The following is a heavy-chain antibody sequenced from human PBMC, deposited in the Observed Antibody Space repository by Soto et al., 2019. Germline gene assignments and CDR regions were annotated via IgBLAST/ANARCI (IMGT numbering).Heavy chain of an antibody. D-gene: IGHD3-10*01. CDR1: GFTFSSND. Sequence: EVQVLESGGGLVQPGGPLSLSCAASGFTFSSNDMPWVRQAPGKGLEWVSTIDGSGATTYYADFVEGRFTVSRDNSKNTVYVQMNNLRADDTALYYCAKNSGWFDSWGQGTLVTVSS. V-gene: IGHV3-23*01. J-gene: IGHJ5*01. CDR3: AKNSGWFDS. CDR2: IDGSGATT.